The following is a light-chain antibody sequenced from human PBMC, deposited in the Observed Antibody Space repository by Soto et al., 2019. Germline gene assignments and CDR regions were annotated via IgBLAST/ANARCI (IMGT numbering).Light chain of an antibody. CDR1: SSNVGGYNR. CDR3: SSYTSGSALI. Sequence: QSVLTQPPSVSGSPGQSVTISCTGTSSNVGGYNRVSWYQQPPGTAPKLMIYEVSNRPSGVPDRFSGSKSGNTASLTISGLQAEDEADYYCSSYTSGSALIFGGGTKLTVL. V-gene: IGLV2-18*02. J-gene: IGLJ2*01. CDR2: EVS.